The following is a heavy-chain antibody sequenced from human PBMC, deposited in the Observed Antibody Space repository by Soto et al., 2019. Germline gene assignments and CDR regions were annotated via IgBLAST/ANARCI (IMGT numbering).Heavy chain of an antibody. V-gene: IGHV3-23*01. CDR3: AKGDYGDSASLDH. CDR1: GFTFSKYA. CDR2: ISGGGGYT. Sequence: DVQLLESGGGLVQPGGSLRLSCAASGFTFSKYALTWVRQAPGKGLEWVSGISGGGGYTYYADSVRGRVTISRDNSKNALYLQMNSLRAEDTALYYCAKGDYGDSASLDHWGQGTLVTVSS. J-gene: IGHJ4*02. D-gene: IGHD4-17*01.